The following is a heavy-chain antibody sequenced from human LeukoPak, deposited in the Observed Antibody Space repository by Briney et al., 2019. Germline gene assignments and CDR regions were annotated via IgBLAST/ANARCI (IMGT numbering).Heavy chain of an antibody. CDR1: GFTFSTYV. V-gene: IGHV3-53*01. Sequence: GGSLRLSCAASGFTFSTYVMSWVRQAPGKGLEWVSVIYSGGTTYYADSVKGRFTISRDNSKNTLFLQMNSLRAEDTAVYYCARMGYSSSWGYYYGMDVWGQGTTVTVSS. J-gene: IGHJ6*02. CDR2: IYSGGTT. D-gene: IGHD6-13*01. CDR3: ARMGYSSSWGYYYGMDV.